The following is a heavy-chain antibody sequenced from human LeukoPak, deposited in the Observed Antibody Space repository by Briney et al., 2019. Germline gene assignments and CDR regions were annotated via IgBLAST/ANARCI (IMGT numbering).Heavy chain of an antibody. CDR1: GFIVRDYS. CDR3: AKTLTPYYDFWSGPSPMDAFDI. D-gene: IGHD3-3*01. Sequence: GGSLRLSCAASGFIVRDYSMSWLRQGPGKGLEWISYISRSGGIIDYADAVKGRFTISRDSAKNSLYLQMNSLRAEDTAVYYCAKTLTPYYDFWSGPSPMDAFDIWGQGTMVTVSS. J-gene: IGHJ3*02. V-gene: IGHV3-11*04. CDR2: ISRSGGII.